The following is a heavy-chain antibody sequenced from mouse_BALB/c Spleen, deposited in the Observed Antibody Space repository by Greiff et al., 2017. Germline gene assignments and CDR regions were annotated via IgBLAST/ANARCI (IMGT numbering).Heavy chain of an antibody. CDR3: ARSEGNYVRFAY. J-gene: IGHJ3*01. Sequence: QVQLQQSAAELARPGASVKMSCKASGYTFTSYTMHWVKQRPGQGLEWIGYINPSSGYTEYNQKFKDKTTLTADKSSSTAYMQLSSLTSEDSAVYYCARSEGNYVRFAYWGQGTLVTVSA. CDR1: GYTFTSYT. D-gene: IGHD2-1*01. V-gene: IGHV1-4*02. CDR2: INPSSGYT.